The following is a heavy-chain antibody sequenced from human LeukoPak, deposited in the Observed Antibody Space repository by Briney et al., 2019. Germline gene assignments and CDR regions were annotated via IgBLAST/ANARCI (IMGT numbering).Heavy chain of an antibody. CDR1: GGSISSYY. Sequence: PSETLSLTCTVSGGSISSYYWSWIRLPPGKGLEWIGYIYYTGATYYNPSLKSRVTISLDTSKNQFSLKLSSVTAADAAVYFCARAGYSYGTGYYFDYWGQGALVTVSS. V-gene: IGHV4-59*01. J-gene: IGHJ4*02. CDR2: IYYTGAT. D-gene: IGHD5-18*01. CDR3: ARAGYSYGTGYYFDY.